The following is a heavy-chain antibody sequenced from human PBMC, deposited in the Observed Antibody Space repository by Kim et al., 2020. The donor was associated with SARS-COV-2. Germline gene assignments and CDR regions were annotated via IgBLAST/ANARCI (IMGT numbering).Heavy chain of an antibody. CDR1: GFTFRNHG. CDR3: ARDDQSLAPYALDV. D-gene: IGHD1-26*01. V-gene: IGHV3-33*01. Sequence: GGSLRLSCAASGFTFRNHGMHWVRQAPGKGLERVAFIWYDGSETEYADSVKGRFSISRDNAKNTVFLQMNSLGTEDTALYYCARDDQSLAPYALDVWGQGTTVTVSS. CDR2: IWYDGSET. J-gene: IGHJ6*02.